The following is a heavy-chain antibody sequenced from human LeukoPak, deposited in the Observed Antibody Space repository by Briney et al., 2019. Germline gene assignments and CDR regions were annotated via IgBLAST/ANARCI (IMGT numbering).Heavy chain of an antibody. CDR1: GYTFTGYY. V-gene: IGHV1-2*02. J-gene: IGHJ3*02. D-gene: IGHD5/OR15-5a*01. CDR3: ARGDHVRIYAESAFDI. CDR2: INPNSGGT. Sequence: ASVKVSCKASGYTFTGYYMHWVRQAPGQGLEWMGWINPNSGGTNYAQKFQDRVTMTRDTSISSTYMELSRLKSDDTAVYYCARGDHVRIYAESAFDIWGQGTMVTVSS.